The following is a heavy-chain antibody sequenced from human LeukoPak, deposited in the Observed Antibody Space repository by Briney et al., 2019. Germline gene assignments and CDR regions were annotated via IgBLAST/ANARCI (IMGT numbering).Heavy chain of an antibody. CDR1: GFTFSDYY. J-gene: IGHJ4*02. Sequence: GGSLRLSCAASGFTFSDYYMSWIRQAPGRGLEWLSYIGSSGSTKYYADSVKGRFTISRDNAKNTLYLQMNSLRAEDTAVYYCARDGEGELLNWGQGTLVTVSS. D-gene: IGHD1-26*01. CDR3: ARDGEGELLN. CDR2: IGSSGSTK. V-gene: IGHV3-11*04.